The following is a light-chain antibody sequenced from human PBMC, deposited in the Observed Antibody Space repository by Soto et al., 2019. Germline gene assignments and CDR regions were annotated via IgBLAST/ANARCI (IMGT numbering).Light chain of an antibody. CDR3: QQYGSSGT. V-gene: IGKV3-20*01. CDR2: DAS. J-gene: IGKJ1*01. CDR1: QSVSSY. Sequence: EIVVTQSPATLSVSPGERATLSCRASQSVSSYLAWYQQKPGQAPRLLIYDASNRATGIPARFSGSGSGTDFTLTISRLEPEDFAVYYCQQYGSSGTFGQGTKVDIK.